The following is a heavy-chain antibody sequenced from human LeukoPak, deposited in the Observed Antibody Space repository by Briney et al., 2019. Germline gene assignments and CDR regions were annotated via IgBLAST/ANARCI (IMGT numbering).Heavy chain of an antibody. CDR1: GYTFNKNY. J-gene: IGHJ4*02. CDR3: VRGNQKYGDYVRD. D-gene: IGHD4-17*01. V-gene: IGHV5-51*01. CDR2: IYPGDSDT. Sequence: GESLKISCNASGYTFNKNYIAWVRQVSGKGLEWVGIIYPGDSDTRYSPSFQGHVTISADESISTAFLQWSSVEATDSAMYYCVRGNQKYGDYVRDWGQGTLVTISS.